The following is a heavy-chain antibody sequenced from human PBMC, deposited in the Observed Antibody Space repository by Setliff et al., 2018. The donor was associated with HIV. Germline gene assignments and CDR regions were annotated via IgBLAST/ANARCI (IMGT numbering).Heavy chain of an antibody. Sequence: SETLSLTCTVSGDSITSHYWRWIRQPAGKGLEWIGRIYSSGRTTYNPSLKSRFTMALDTSRNEVSLKVSSVTAADAAVYCCARDHPHGGWFSTSWDYSYMDVWGKGTTVTVSS. D-gene: IGHD3-10*01. CDR3: ARDHPHGGWFSTSWDYSYMDV. CDR2: IYSSGRT. CDR1: GDSITSHY. J-gene: IGHJ6*03. V-gene: IGHV4-4*07.